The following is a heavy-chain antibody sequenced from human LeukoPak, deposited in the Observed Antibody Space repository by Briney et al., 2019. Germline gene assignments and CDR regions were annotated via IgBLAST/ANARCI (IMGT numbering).Heavy chain of an antibody. J-gene: IGHJ6*03. CDR1: GDSVSSNSAA. V-gene: IGHV6-1*01. CDR2: TYYRSKWSS. CDR3: AREGGHYYYIDV. Sequence: SQTLSLTCAISGDSVSSNSAAWHWIRQSPSGGLEWLGRTYYRSKWSSDYAVSMKRRITIKPDTSKNQFSLQLNSVTPEDTAVYFCAREGGHYYYIDVWGKGTTVTVSS. D-gene: IGHD3-16*01.